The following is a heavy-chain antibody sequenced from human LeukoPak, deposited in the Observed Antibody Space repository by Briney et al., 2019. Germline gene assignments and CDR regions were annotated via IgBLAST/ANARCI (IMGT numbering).Heavy chain of an antibody. J-gene: IGHJ4*02. CDR1: GGSISSSSYY. D-gene: IGHD4-17*01. CDR3: ARDKDYGDYDRFDY. V-gene: IGHV4-61*02. Sequence: SETLSLTCTVSGGSISSSSYYWSWIRQPAGKGLEWIGRIYTSGSTNYNPSLKSRVTMSVDTSKNQFSLKLSSVTAADTAVYYCARDKDYGDYDRFDYWGQGTLVTVSS. CDR2: IYTSGST.